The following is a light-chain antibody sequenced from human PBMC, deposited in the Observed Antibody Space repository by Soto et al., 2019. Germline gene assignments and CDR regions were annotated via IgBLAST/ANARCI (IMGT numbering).Light chain of an antibody. V-gene: IGKV1-39*01. CDR2: AIS. J-gene: IGKJ1*01. Sequence: DIQMTQSPSSLSASVGDRVTITCRASQSVTTYLHWYQQKAGEAPKLLIYAISNLQSGVSSRFSGSGSGTDFSLTINTLQPEDLATYYCQQGYSTPWTFGQGTKVEIK. CDR3: QQGYSTPWT. CDR1: QSVTTY.